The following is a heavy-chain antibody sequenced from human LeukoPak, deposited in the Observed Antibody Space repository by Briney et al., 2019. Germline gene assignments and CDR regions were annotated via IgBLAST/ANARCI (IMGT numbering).Heavy chain of an antibody. V-gene: IGHV4-59*01. CDR2: IYYSGST. Sequence: SETLSLTCAVYGGSFSGYYWSWIRQPPGKGLEWIGYIYYSGSTNYNPSLKSRVTISVDTSKNQFSLKLSSVTAADTAVYYCARVQGPFDYWGQGTLVTVSS. CDR3: ARVQGPFDY. J-gene: IGHJ4*02. CDR1: GGSFSGYY.